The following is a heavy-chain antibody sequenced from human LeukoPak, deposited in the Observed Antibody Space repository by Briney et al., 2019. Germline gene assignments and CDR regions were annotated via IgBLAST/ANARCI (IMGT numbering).Heavy chain of an antibody. CDR1: GGSISSADYY. CDR2: IYYSGST. V-gene: IGHV4-30-4*01. D-gene: IGHD3-22*01. J-gene: IGHJ4*02. CDR3: ARVSTYYYESSGYRGLGYYFDH. Sequence: SETLSLTCTVSGGSISSADYYWSWIRKPPGKGLEWIGYIYYSGSTYYNPSLKSRVTISIDTSKNQFSLKLSSVTAADTAVYYCARVSTYYYESSGYRGLGYYFDHWGQGALVTVSS.